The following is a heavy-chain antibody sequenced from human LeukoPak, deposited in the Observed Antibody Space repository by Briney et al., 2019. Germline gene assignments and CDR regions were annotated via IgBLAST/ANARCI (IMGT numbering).Heavy chain of an antibody. J-gene: IGHJ6*03. CDR2: IYYSGST. CDR1: GGSISSSSYY. CDR3: ARNYYYYYMDV. Sequence: PSETLSLTCTVSGGSISSSSYYWGWIRQPPGKGLEWIGSIYYSGSTYYNPSLKSRVTISVDTSKNQFSLKLSSVTAADTAVYYCARNYYYYYMDVRGKGTTVTVSS. V-gene: IGHV4-39*07.